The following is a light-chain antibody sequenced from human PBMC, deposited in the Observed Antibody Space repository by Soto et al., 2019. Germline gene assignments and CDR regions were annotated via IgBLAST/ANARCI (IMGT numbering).Light chain of an antibody. CDR2: EFT. CDR3: FSHAGSKNNDL. Sequence: QSALTQPPSASGSPGQSVTISCTGSSSDIGGYDFVSWYQQHPGKVPKLLMYEFTKRPSGVPDRFSGSKSGNTASLTVSGLQADDEADYYCFSHAGSKNNDLVGPGTELTVL. J-gene: IGLJ1*01. V-gene: IGLV2-8*01. CDR1: SSDIGGYDF.